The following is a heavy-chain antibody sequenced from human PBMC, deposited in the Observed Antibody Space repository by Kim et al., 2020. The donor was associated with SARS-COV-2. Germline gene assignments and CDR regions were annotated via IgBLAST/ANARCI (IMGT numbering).Heavy chain of an antibody. CDR3: ARHSLRWLQWDYYFDY. J-gene: IGHJ4*02. CDR1: GGSISSSSYY. Sequence: SETLSLTCTVSGGSISSSSYYWGWIRQPPGKGLEWIGSIYYSGSTYYNPSLKSRVTISVDTSKNQFSLKLSSVTAADTAVYYCARHSLRWLQWDYYFDYWGQGTLVTVSS. D-gene: IGHD5-12*01. V-gene: IGHV4-39*01. CDR2: IYYSGST.